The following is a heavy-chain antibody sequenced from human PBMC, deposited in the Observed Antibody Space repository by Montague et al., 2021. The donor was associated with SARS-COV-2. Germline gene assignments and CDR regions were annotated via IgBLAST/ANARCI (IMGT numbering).Heavy chain of an antibody. J-gene: IGHJ6*02. CDR3: ARGDYGAFFYYYGMDV. D-gene: IGHD4/OR15-4a*01. V-gene: IGHV1-2*02. CDR1: GNTFTDYY. Sequence: SVKVSCKASGNTFTDYYIHWVRQAPGQGLEWMGWINPSNGVTTYAQRFQGRVTMTRDTSNSTTYMELSRLRSDDTAVYYCARGDYGAFFYYYGMDVWGQGTTVSVSS. CDR2: INPSNGVT.